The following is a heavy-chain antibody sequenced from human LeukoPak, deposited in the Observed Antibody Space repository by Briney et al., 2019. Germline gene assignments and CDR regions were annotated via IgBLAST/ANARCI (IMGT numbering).Heavy chain of an antibody. J-gene: IGHJ6*03. Sequence: SRTLSLTCAISGDSVSSNSAAWNWIRQSPSRGLEWLGRTYYRSKWYNDYAVSVKSRITINPDTSKNQFSLQLNSVTPEDTAVYYCARGIAAAGSYYYYMDVWGKGTTVTVSS. CDR3: ARGIAAAGSYYYYMDV. D-gene: IGHD6-13*01. CDR1: GDSVSSNSAA. CDR2: TYYRSKWYN. V-gene: IGHV6-1*01.